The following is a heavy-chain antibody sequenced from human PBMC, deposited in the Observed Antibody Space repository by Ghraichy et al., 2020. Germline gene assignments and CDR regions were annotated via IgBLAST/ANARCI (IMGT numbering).Heavy chain of an antibody. CDR2: IRYDGSNK. V-gene: IGHV3-30*02. D-gene: IGHD3-3*01. CDR1: GFTFSSYG. Sequence: GGSLRLSCAASGFTFSSYGMHWVRQAPGKGLEWVAFIRYDGSNKYYADSVKGRFTISRDNSKNTLYLQMNSLRAEDTAVYYCAKPITYYDFWSGYYYYYGMDVWGQGTTVTVSS. CDR3: AKPITYYDFWSGYYYYYGMDV. J-gene: IGHJ6*02.